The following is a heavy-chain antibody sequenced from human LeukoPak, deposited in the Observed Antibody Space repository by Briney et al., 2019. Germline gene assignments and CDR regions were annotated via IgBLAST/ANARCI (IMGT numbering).Heavy chain of an antibody. J-gene: IGHJ4*02. D-gene: IGHD2-2*01. CDR1: GYTFTGSY. Sequence: ASAKVSCKTSGYTFTGSYLHWVRQVPGQGLEWMGWTNPSTGGTKSAQQFEGRVTMTRDTSNTTGYLELRSLRLDDTATYYCARGGAFCSITTCHEFDHWGQGTLVIVSS. CDR2: TNPSTGGT. CDR3: ARGGAFCSITTCHEFDH. V-gene: IGHV1-2*02.